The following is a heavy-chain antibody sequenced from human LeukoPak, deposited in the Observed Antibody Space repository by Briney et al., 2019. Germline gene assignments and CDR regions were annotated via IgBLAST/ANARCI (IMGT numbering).Heavy chain of an antibody. CDR2: IYYSGST. Sequence: SETLSLTCTVSGGSISSYYWSRIRQPPGKGLEWIGYIYYSGSTNYNPSLKSRVTISVDTSKNQFSLKLSSVTAADTAVYYCARESGNCSGGSCYDYWGQGTLVTVSS. D-gene: IGHD2-15*01. V-gene: IGHV4-59*12. CDR1: GGSISSYY. J-gene: IGHJ4*02. CDR3: ARESGNCSGGSCYDY.